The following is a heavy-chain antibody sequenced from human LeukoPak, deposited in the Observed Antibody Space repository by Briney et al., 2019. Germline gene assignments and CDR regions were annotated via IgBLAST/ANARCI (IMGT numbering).Heavy chain of an antibody. CDR1: GFTFSSYA. D-gene: IGHD3-22*01. V-gene: IGHV3-23*01. J-gene: IGHJ3*02. Sequence: TGESLRLSCAASGFTFSSYAMSWVRQAPGKGLEWVSAISGSGGSTYYADSVKGRFTISRDNSKNTLYLQMNSLRAEDTAVYYCAKPMYYYDSSGYYPLGNAFDIWGQGTMVTVSS. CDR2: ISGSGGST. CDR3: AKPMYYYDSSGYYPLGNAFDI.